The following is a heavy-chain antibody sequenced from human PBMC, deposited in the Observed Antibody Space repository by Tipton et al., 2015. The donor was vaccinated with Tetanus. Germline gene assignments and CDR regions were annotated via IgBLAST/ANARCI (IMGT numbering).Heavy chain of an antibody. CDR3: STSGPGASGGDY. V-gene: IGHV3-15*01. CDR2: FKSKSDGGAI. D-gene: IGHD3-10*01. Sequence: LTCAASGFTSSDFTFANAWMSWIRQAPWKGLEWVGRFKSKSDGGAIDYAALVKGRFTISRDDSQNMLYLVINSLKIEDTGVYFCSTSGPGASGGDYWGRGTLVAVSS. CDR1: GFTSSDFTFANAW. J-gene: IGHJ4*02.